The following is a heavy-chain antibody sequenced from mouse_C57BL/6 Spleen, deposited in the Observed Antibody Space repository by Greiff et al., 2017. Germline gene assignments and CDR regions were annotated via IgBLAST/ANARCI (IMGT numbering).Heavy chain of an antibody. CDR1: GYTFTSYT. Sequence: QVQLQESGAELARPGASVKMSCKASGYTFTSYTMHWVKQRPGQGLEWIGYINPSSGYTKYNQKFKDKATLTADKSSSTAYMQLSSLTSEDSAVYYCARENGWFAYWGQGTLATVSA. CDR3: ARENGWFAY. V-gene: IGHV1-4*01. J-gene: IGHJ3*01. CDR2: INPSSGYT.